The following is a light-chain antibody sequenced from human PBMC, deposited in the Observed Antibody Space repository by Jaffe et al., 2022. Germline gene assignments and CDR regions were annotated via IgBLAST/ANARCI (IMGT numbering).Light chain of an antibody. V-gene: IGLV1-44*01. CDR3: AAWDASLNGWV. Sequence: QSVLTQPPSASGTPGQRVTISCSGSSSNIRSNTVNWYQQLPGTAPKLLIYINNQRPSGVPDRFSGSKSGTSASLAISGLQSEDEADYYCAAWDASLNGWVFGGGTKLTVL. J-gene: IGLJ3*02. CDR1: SSNIRSNT. CDR2: INN.